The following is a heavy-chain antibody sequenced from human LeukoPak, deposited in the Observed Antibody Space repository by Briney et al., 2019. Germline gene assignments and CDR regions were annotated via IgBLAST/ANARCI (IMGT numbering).Heavy chain of an antibody. CDR3: ARVRGTALTAYPGYFDY. D-gene: IGHD2-21*02. J-gene: IGHJ4*02. CDR1: GYTFNSYG. Sequence: ASVKVSCKASGYTFNSYGISWVRQAPGQGLEWMGWISIYTGNTKYGEKFQGRATMTRDTSTSTAYLEVRSLSSDDTAVCYCARVRGTALTAYPGYFDYWGQGTLVTVSS. CDR2: ISIYTGNT. V-gene: IGHV1-18*04.